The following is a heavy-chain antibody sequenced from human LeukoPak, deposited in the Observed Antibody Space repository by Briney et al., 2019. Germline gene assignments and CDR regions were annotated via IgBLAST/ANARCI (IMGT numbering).Heavy chain of an antibody. D-gene: IGHD5-24*01. CDR3: ASGVVEMATTTAFDI. V-gene: IGHV4-61*02. Sequence: PSETLSLTCTVSGGSISSGSYYWSWIRQPAGKGLEWIGRIYTSGSTNYNPSLKSRVTISVDTSKNQFSLKLSSVTAADTAVYYCASGVVEMATTTAFDIWGQGTMVTVSS. J-gene: IGHJ3*02. CDR2: IYTSGST. CDR1: GGSISSGSYY.